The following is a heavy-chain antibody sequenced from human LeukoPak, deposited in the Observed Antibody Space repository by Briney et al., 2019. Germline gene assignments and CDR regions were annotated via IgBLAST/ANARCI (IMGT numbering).Heavy chain of an antibody. CDR2: IHPEGNEK. Sequence: GGSLRLSCAVSGFAFSNFWMSWVRQAPGRGLEWVANIHPEGNEKYHVESVKGRFTISRDNTKNLLFLQMNGLRVEDTAVYYCARGDDFSGDHWGQGTLVTVSS. CDR1: GFAFSNFW. J-gene: IGHJ4*02. CDR3: ARGDDFSGDH. D-gene: IGHD1-1*01. V-gene: IGHV3-7*04.